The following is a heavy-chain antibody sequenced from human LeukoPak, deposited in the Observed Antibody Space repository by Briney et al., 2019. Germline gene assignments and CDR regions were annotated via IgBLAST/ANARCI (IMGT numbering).Heavy chain of an antibody. V-gene: IGHV3-48*02. CDR2: ISSSSTI. CDR1: GFTSSSYS. CDR3: ARGTSSY. J-gene: IGHJ4*02. Sequence: PGGSLRLSCAASGFTSSSYSMNWVRQAPGKGLEWVSYISSSSTIYYADSVKGRFTISRDNAKNSLYLQMNSLRDEDTAVYYCARGTSSYWGQGTLVTVSS.